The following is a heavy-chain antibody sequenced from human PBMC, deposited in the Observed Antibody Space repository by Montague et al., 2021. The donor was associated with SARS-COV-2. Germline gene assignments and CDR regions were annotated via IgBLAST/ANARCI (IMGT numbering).Heavy chain of an antibody. D-gene: IGHD6-19*01. V-gene: IGHV4-59*01. Sequence: SETLSLTCTVSGGSISSYCWSWIRQPPGEGLEWIGYIYYSGSTXXXPSXKGRVTISVDTSKNQFSLKLSSVTAADTAVYYCARGSGWMGNAFDIWGQGTMVTVSS. CDR2: IYYSGST. CDR1: GGSISSYC. CDR3: ARGSGWMGNAFDI. J-gene: IGHJ3*02.